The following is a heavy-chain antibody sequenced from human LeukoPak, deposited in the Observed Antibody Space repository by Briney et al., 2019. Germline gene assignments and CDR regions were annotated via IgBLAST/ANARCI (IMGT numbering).Heavy chain of an antibody. Sequence: GGSLRLSCAASGFTFSSYAMHWVRQAPGKGLEWVAVISYDGSNKYYADSVKGRFTISRDNSKNTLYLQMNSLRAEDTAVYYCARDSSYYYGSGSYFDCWGQGTLVTVSS. J-gene: IGHJ4*02. CDR1: GFTFSSYA. V-gene: IGHV3-30-3*01. D-gene: IGHD3-10*01. CDR3: ARDSSYYYGSGSYFDC. CDR2: ISYDGSNK.